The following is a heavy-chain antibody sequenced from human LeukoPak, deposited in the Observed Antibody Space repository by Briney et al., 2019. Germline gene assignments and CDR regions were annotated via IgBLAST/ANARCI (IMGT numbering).Heavy chain of an antibody. Sequence: ESLKISCQASGYTFTSYWIGWVRQMPGKGLECMGIIYPDDSDTTYSPSFQGQVTNSADKSFSTAYLQWSSLKASDTAIYYCARLGGDTYYFGSASYPNWYFDLWGRGTPVTVSS. D-gene: IGHD3-10*01. CDR1: GYTFTSYW. J-gene: IGHJ2*01. CDR2: IYPDDSDT. V-gene: IGHV5-51*01. CDR3: ARLGGDTYYFGSASYPNWYFDL.